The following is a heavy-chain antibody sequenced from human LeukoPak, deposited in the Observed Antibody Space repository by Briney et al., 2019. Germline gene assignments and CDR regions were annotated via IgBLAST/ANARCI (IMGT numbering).Heavy chain of an antibody. V-gene: IGHV3-74*01. CDR3: AELGITMIGGV. J-gene: IGHJ6*04. CDR1: GFTFSSYW. Sequence: PGGSLRLSCAASGFTFSSYWMYWVRQAPGKGLVWVSRINSAGSSTAYADSVKGRFTISRDNAKNTLYLQMNSLRAEDTAVYYCAELGITMIGGVWGKGTTVTISS. CDR2: INSAGSST. D-gene: IGHD3-10*02.